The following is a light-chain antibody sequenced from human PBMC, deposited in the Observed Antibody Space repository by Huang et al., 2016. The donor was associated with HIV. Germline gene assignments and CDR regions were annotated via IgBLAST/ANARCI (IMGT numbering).Light chain of an antibody. V-gene: IGKV3-15*01. J-gene: IGKJ4*01. CDR1: QNVTTD. CDR3: QQYNDWPPLT. CDR2: GAS. Sequence: EVVMTQSPATLSVSPGERATLSCRASQNVTTDLAWYKQIPGQAPRLLIDGASTRATCISPRFSGSGSETEFTLTISGLQSEDFAVYYCQQYNDWPPLTFGGGTKVEIK.